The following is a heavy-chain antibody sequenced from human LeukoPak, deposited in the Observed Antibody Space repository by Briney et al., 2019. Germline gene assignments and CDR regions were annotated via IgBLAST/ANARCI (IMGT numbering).Heavy chain of an antibody. D-gene: IGHD6-19*01. Sequence: GGSLRLSCAASGFTFSTYEMYWVRQAPGKGLEYVSAISSDAVSTYYANSVKGRFTISRDNSKNTLYLQMGSLRPEDMAVYYCAREDDYTSGWTSFDYWGQQTLVTVSS. J-gene: IGHJ4*02. CDR2: ISSDAVST. CDR1: GFTFSTYE. CDR3: AREDDYTSGWTSFDY. V-gene: IGHV3-64*01.